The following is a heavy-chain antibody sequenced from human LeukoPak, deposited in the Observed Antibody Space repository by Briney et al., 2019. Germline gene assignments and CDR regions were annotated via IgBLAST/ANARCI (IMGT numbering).Heavy chain of an antibody. Sequence: ASVKVSCKASGYTFTGYYMHWVRQAPGQGLEWMGWINPNSGGTNYAQKFQGRVTMTRDTSINTAYMELSRLRSDDTAGYYCARDKGICYDGYMDVWGKGTTVTVSS. CDR2: INPNSGGT. J-gene: IGHJ6*03. D-gene: IGHD2-2*01. CDR3: ARDKGICYDGYMDV. V-gene: IGHV1-2*02. CDR1: GYTFTGYY.